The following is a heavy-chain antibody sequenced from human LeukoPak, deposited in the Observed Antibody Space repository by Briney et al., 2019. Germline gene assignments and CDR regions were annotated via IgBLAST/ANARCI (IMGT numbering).Heavy chain of an antibody. V-gene: IGHV4-38-2*01. Sequence: SETLCLTCAVSGYSISSGYYWGWIRQPPGKGLEWIGSIYHSGSPYYNPSLKSRVTISVDTSKNQFSLKLSSVTAADTAVYYCARRYDFWSGYYTYYFDYWGQGTLVTVSS. CDR3: ARRYDFWSGYYTYYFDY. CDR1: GYSISSGYY. CDR2: IYHSGSP. J-gene: IGHJ4*02. D-gene: IGHD3-3*01.